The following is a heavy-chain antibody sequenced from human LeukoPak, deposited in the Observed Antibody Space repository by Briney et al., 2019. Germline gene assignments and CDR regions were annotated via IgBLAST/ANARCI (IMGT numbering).Heavy chain of an antibody. Sequence: PSETLSLTCTVSGGSLSSSYYWGWIRQPPGKGLEWIGSIYYSGSTYYNPSLKSRVTISVDTSKNQFSLKLSSVTAADTAVYYCARFIPNYYYVDVWGKGTTVTVSS. J-gene: IGHJ6*03. CDR1: GGSLSSSYY. CDR2: IYYSGST. V-gene: IGHV4-39*07. D-gene: IGHD3-16*02. CDR3: ARFIPNYYYVDV.